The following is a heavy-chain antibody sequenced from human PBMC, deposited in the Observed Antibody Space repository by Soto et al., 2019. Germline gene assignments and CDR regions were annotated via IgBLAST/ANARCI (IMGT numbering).Heavy chain of an antibody. CDR2: ISYDGSNK. Sequence: QVQLVESGGGVVQPGRSLRLSCAASGFTFSSYAMHWVRQAPGKGLEWVAVISYDGSNKYYADSVKGRFTISRDNSKNTLYLKRNSLRAEDTAVYYCARDRKVTAQDAFDIWGQGTMVTVSS. CDR1: GFTFSSYA. D-gene: IGHD2-21*02. J-gene: IGHJ3*02. V-gene: IGHV3-30-3*01. CDR3: ARDRKVTAQDAFDI.